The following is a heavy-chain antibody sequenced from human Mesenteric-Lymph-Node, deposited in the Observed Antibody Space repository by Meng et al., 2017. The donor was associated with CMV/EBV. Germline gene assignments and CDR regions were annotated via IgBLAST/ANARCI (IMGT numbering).Heavy chain of an antibody. CDR2: IYSSGST. V-gene: IGHV4-59*01. CDR3: ARPFGSDAWYYRYWFDS. Sequence: SETLSLTCTVSGGSIRFYYWSWLRQPPGKGLEWIGYIYSSGSTSYNPSLKSPVTMSVDTSKNQFSLNLSSVTAADTAIYYWARPFGSDAWYYRYWFDSWGQGTLVTVSS. CDR1: GGSIRFYY. J-gene: IGHJ5*01. D-gene: IGHD6-13*01.